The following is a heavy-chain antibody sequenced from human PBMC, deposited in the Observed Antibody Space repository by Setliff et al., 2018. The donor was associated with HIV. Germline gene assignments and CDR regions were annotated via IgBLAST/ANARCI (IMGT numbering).Heavy chain of an antibody. CDR3: ARVALGKLYYFDY. CDR2: IYYSGST. Sequence: LSLTCTVSGGSINSSTYYWGWIRQPPGKGLECIGTIYYSGSTYYNLSLKSRVTMSVDTSKNQFSLNLSSVTAADTAVYYCARVALGKLYYFDYWGQGTLVTVSS. V-gene: IGHV4-39*07. CDR1: GGSINSSTYY. J-gene: IGHJ4*02. D-gene: IGHD7-27*01.